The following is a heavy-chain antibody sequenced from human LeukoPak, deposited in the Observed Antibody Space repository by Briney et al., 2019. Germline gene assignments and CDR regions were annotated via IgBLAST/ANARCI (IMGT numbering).Heavy chain of an antibody. Sequence: GGSLRLSCAASGFTFSSYSMNWVRQAPGKGLEWVSAISGSGGSTYYADSVKGRFTISRDNSKNTLYLQMNSLRAEDTAVYYCAKDLSTGSRAYYYYYYGMDVWGQGTTVTVSS. J-gene: IGHJ6*02. D-gene: IGHD2-2*01. CDR1: GFTFSSYS. CDR3: AKDLSTGSRAYYYYYYGMDV. V-gene: IGHV3-23*01. CDR2: ISGSGGST.